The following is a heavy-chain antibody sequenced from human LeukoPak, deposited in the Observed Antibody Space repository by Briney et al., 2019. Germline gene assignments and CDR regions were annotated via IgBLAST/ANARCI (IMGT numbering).Heavy chain of an antibody. CDR3: ARRGIAASGEDY. D-gene: IGHD6-13*01. CDR1: GYTFTSYD. V-gene: IGHV1-2*02. Sequence: ASVKVSCKASGYTFTSYDINWVRQATGQGLEWMGWINPNSGGTNYAQKFQGRVTMTRDTSISTAYMELSRLRSDDTAVYYCARRGIAASGEDYWGQGTLVTVSS. J-gene: IGHJ4*02. CDR2: INPNSGGT.